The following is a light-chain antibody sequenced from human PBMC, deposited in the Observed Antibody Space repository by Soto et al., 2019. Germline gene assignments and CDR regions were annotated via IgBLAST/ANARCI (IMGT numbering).Light chain of an antibody. CDR2: GAS. CDR3: QQYNNWPLT. J-gene: IGKJ4*01. CDR1: QSVSSN. Sequence: EMVMTQSPATLSVSPGERATLSCRASQSVSSNLAWYQQKPGQAPGLLIYGASTRATGIPARFSGSRSGTEFTLTISSLQSEDFAVYYCQQYNNWPLTFGGGTKVEIK. V-gene: IGKV3-15*01.